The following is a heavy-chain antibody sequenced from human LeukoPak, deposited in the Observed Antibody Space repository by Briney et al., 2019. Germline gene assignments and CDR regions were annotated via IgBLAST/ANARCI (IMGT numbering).Heavy chain of an antibody. D-gene: IGHD3-9*01. J-gene: IGHJ4*02. CDR1: GGSISSYY. CDR2: IYTSGST. V-gene: IGHV4-4*07. CDR3: ARGLRYFDWYYFDY. Sequence: SEILSLTCTVSGGSISSYYWSWIRQPAGKGLEWIGRIYTSGSTNYNPSLKSRVTMSVDTSKNQFSLKLSSVTAADTAVYYCARGLRYFDWYYFDYWGQGTLVTVSS.